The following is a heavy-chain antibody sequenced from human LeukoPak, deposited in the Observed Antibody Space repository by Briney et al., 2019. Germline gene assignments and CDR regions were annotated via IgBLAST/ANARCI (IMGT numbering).Heavy chain of an antibody. D-gene: IGHD3-16*01. CDR1: GFAFSTYT. V-gene: IGHV3-21*01. J-gene: IGHJ4*02. CDR2: INSASSDI. CDR3: ARDRYPLGSYAPPFDY. Sequence: GGSLRLSCAASGFAFSTYTMNWVRQAPGKGLEWISCINSASSDIYYADSVWGRFTISRDNAKSSLYLQMNSLRAEDTGVYYCARDRYPLGSYAPPFDYWGQGILVTVSS.